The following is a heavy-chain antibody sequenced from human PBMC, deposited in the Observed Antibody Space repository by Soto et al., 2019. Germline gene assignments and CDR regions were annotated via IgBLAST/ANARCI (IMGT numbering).Heavy chain of an antibody. CDR1: GFTFSSYG. CDR3: EKAPSWWELPLSDP. D-gene: IGHD2-15*01. V-gene: IGHV3-30*18. J-gene: IGHJ5*02. CDR2: ISYDGSNK. Sequence: QVQLVESGGGVVQPGRSLRLSCAASGFTFSSYGMHWVRQAPGKGLEWVAVISYDGSNKYYADSVKGRFTISRDNSKNTLYQQMNSLRAEDTAVYYCEKAPSWWELPLSDPWGQGTLVTVSS.